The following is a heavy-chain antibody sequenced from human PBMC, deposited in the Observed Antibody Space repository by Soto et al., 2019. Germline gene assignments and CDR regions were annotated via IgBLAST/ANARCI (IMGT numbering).Heavy chain of an antibody. V-gene: IGHV3-23*01. Sequence: PGGSLRLSCAASGFTFSLYAMSWVRQAPGKGLEWVSTVSGSGDNTYYADSVKGRFTISRDNSKNTLFLQMNSLRAEDTAVYYCAKDRGLWFGESPRYYMDVWGKGTTVTVSS. CDR1: GFTFSLYA. CDR2: VSGSGDNT. D-gene: IGHD3-10*01. CDR3: AKDRGLWFGESPRYYMDV. J-gene: IGHJ6*03.